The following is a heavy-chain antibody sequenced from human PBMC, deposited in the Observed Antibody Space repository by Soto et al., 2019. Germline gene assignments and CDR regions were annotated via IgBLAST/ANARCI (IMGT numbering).Heavy chain of an antibody. V-gene: IGHV4-59*08. CDR1: GGSISSYC. Sequence: SETLSLTCTVSGGSISSYCWSWIRQPPGKGLEWIGYIYYSGSTNYNPSLKSRVTISVDTSKNQFSLKLSSVTAADTAVYSCARISRGFDPWGQGTLVTVSS. CDR2: IYYSGST. CDR3: ARISRGFDP. J-gene: IGHJ5*02.